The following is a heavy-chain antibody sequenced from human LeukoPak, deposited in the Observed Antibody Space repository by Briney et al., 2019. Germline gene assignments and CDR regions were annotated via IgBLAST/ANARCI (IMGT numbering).Heavy chain of an antibody. CDR1: GGTFSSYA. D-gene: IGHD3-3*01. Sequence: SVKVSCKASGGTFSSYAISWVRQAPGQGLEWMGRIIPIFGIANYAQKFQGRVTITADKSTSTAYMELSSLRSEDTAVYYCARETRRITIFGVVHYYYYGMDVWGQGTTVAVSS. J-gene: IGHJ6*02. CDR3: ARETRRITIFGVVHYYYYGMDV. V-gene: IGHV1-69*04. CDR2: IIPIFGIA.